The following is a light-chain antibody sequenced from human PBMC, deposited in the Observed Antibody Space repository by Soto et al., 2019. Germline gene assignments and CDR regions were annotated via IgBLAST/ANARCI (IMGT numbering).Light chain of an antibody. CDR1: QSVNNY. CDR2: GAS. Sequence: EIILTQSPASLSVSPGERATLSCRASQSVNNYLAWYQQKPGQAPRLLIYGASNRATGIPDRFSGSGSGTDFTLTISRLEPEDFAVYYCQQYGSSGTFGQGTKVEIK. V-gene: IGKV3-20*01. CDR3: QQYGSSGT. J-gene: IGKJ1*01.